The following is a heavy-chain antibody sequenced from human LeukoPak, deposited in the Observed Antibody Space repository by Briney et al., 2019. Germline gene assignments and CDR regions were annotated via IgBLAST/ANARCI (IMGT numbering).Heavy chain of an antibody. CDR3: ARVPNDYCSGGSCYRDAFDI. J-gene: IGHJ3*02. CDR2: MNPNSGNT. Sequence: GASMKVSSKASGYTFTSYDINWVRQATGQGLEWMGWMNPNSGNTGYAQKFQGRVTMTRNTSISTAYMELSSLRSEDTAVYYCARVPNDYCSGGSCYRDAFDIWGQGTMVTVSS. V-gene: IGHV1-8*01. CDR1: GYTFTSYD. D-gene: IGHD2-15*01.